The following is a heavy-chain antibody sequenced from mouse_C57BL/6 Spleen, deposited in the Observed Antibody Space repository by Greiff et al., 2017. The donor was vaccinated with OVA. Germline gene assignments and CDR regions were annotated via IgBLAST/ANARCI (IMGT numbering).Heavy chain of an antibody. J-gene: IGHJ3*01. V-gene: IGHV1-54*01. D-gene: IGHD4-1*01. CDR2: INPGSGGT. Sequence: VKLMESGAELVRPGTSVKVSCKASGYAFTNYLIEWVKQRPGQGLEWIGVINPGSGGTNYNEQFKGKATLTADKSSSTAYMQLSSLTSEDSAVYFCARANWDEAWFAYWGQGTLVTVSA. CDR3: ARANWDEAWFAY. CDR1: GYAFTNYL.